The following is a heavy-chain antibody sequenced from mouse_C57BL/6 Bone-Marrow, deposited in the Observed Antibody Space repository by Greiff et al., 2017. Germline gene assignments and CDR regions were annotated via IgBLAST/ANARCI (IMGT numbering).Heavy chain of an antibody. D-gene: IGHD1-1*01. J-gene: IGHJ4*01. V-gene: IGHV1-63*01. CDR3: ARYYCGSSYAMDY. CDR2: IYPGDGYT. CDR1: GYTFTNYW. Sequence: VKLLESGAELVRPGTSVKMSCKASGYTFTNYWIGWAKQRPGHGLEWIGDIYPGDGYTNYNAKFKGKATLTADTSSSTAYMQLSSLTSEDSAIYDCARYYCGSSYAMDYWGQGTLVTVSA.